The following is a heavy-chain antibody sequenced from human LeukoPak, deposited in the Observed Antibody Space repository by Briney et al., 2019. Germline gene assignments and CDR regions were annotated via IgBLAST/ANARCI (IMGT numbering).Heavy chain of an antibody. Sequence: GGSLRLSCAASGFTFSSYAMSWVRQAPGKGLEWVSAISGSGGSTYYADSVKGRFTISRDNSKNMLYLRMNSLRAEDTAVYYCAKLPKMYSSGWFDPWGQGTLVTVSS. J-gene: IGHJ5*02. CDR3: AKLPKMYSSGWFDP. D-gene: IGHD6-19*01. CDR2: ISGSGGST. V-gene: IGHV3-23*01. CDR1: GFTFSSYA.